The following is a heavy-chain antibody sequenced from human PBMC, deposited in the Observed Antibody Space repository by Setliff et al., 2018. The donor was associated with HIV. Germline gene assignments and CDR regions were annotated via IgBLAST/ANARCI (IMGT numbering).Heavy chain of an antibody. CDR2: IHYSGSS. CDR3: ARAPSCADSWCYMYYYYYYGMDV. V-gene: IGHV4-59*11. D-gene: IGHD2-8*01. Sequence: NPSETLSLTCTVSGGSITGHYWSWIRQPPGKGLEWIGYIHYSGSSNYNPSLKSRVSISLDTSKKQFSLRLNSVTAADTGVYYCARAPSCADSWCYMYYYYYYGMDVWGLGTTVTVSS. CDR1: GGSITGHY. J-gene: IGHJ6*02.